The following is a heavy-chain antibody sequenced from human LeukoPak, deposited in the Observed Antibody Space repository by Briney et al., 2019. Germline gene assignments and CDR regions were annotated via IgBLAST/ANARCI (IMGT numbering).Heavy chain of an antibody. J-gene: IGHJ6*02. CDR3: ARGDGRRGGYYSESGSSPLSQTYYYHYGMDV. CDR1: GGSFSGYY. V-gene: IGHV4-34*01. D-gene: IGHD3-10*01. Sequence: KPSETLSLTCAVYGGSFSGYYWSWIRQPPGKGLEWIGEINHSGSTNYNPSLKSRVTISVDTSKNQFSLKLSSVTAADTAVYYCARGDGRRGGYYSESGSSPLSQTYYYHYGMDVWGQGTRVTVSS. CDR2: INHSGST.